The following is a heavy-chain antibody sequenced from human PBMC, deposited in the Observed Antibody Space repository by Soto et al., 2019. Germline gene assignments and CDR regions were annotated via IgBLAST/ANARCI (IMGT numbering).Heavy chain of an antibody. CDR3: ARGLFPTYYYYYYGMDV. Sequence: ASVKVSCKASGYTFTSYAMHWVRQAPGQRLEWMGWINAGNGNTKYSQKFQGRVTITRDTSASTAYMELSSLRSEDTAVYYCARGLFPTYYYYYYGMDVWGQGTTVTVSS. CDR2: INAGNGNT. V-gene: IGHV1-3*01. CDR1: GYTFTSYA. J-gene: IGHJ6*02. D-gene: IGHD3-22*01.